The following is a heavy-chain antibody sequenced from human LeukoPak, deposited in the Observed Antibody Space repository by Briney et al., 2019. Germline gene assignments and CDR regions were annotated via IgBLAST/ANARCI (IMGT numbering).Heavy chain of an antibody. V-gene: IGHV4-61*01. CDR2: IYYSGST. Sequence: SETLSLTCTVSGGSVSSGSYYWSWIRQPPGKGLEWIGYIYYSGSTNYNPSLKSRVTISVDTSKNQFSLKLSSVTAADTAMYYCARVRAGTTTKRAFDIWGQGTLVTVSS. J-gene: IGHJ3*02. D-gene: IGHD1-7*01. CDR3: ARVRAGTTTKRAFDI. CDR1: GGSVSSGSYY.